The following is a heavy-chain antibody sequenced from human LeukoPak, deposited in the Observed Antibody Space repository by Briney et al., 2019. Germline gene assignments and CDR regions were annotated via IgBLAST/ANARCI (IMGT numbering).Heavy chain of an antibody. D-gene: IGHD4-17*01. CDR2: ISGYNGNT. V-gene: IGHV1-18*01. CDR3: VREDEYGDYFDY. J-gene: IGHJ4*02. CDR1: GYTFTSYG. Sequence: ASVKVSCKASGYTFTSYGISWVRQAPGQGLEWMGWISGYNGNTNYEQRFQGRVTMTTDTSTSTAYMELTSLKSDDTAVYYCVREDEYGDYFDYWGQGTLVTVSS.